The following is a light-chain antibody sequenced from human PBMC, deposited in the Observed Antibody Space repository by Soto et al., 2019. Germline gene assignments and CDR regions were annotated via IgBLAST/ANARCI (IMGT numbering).Light chain of an antibody. V-gene: IGKV3D-20*01. CDR2: DTS. CDR3: QQYGSSPS. J-gene: IGKJ1*01. CDR1: QRVSGGF. Sequence: DIVLTQSPATLSLSPGXXXXPXXXASQRVSGGFLAWXXQKPGXXPXXILYDTSFRATGIPDRFSGSGSGTEFTLTISRLDPEDFAVDDCQQYGSSPSFGQGTKVDIK.